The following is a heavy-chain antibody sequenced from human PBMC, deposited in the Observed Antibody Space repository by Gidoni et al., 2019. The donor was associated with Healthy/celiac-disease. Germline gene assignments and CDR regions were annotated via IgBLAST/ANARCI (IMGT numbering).Heavy chain of an antibody. CDR2: IIPILGIA. J-gene: IGHJ6*02. V-gene: IGHV1-69*04. CDR3: ARESITMIVVVITTYYYYGMDV. CDR1: GGTFSSYA. Sequence: QVQLVQSGAEVKKPGSSVKVSCKASGGTFSSYAISWVRQAPGQGLEWMGRIIPILGIANYAQKFQGRVTITADKSTSTAYMELSSLRSEDTAVYYCARESITMIVVVITTYYYYGMDVWGQGTTVTVSS. D-gene: IGHD3-22*01.